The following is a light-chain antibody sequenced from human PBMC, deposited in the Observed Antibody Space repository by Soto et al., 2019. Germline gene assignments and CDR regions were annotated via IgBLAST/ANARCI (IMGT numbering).Light chain of an antibody. V-gene: IGKV3-11*01. CDR1: QSVSRY. Sequence: EIVLTQSPATLSLSPGERATLSCRASQSVSRYLAWYQQKPGQAPRLLIYDASNRATGIPARFSGSGSGTDFSLTISSLEPKDFAVYYCHQRSNWPLFTFGPGTKVDIK. J-gene: IGKJ3*01. CDR2: DAS. CDR3: HQRSNWPLFT.